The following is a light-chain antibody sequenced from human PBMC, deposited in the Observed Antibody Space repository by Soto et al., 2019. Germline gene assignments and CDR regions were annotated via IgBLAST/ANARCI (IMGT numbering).Light chain of an antibody. Sequence: EIVLTQSPGTLSWSAGERATLSCRASQSVSSNLAWYQQKPGQAPRLLVYGASTRATGIPARFSGSLYGTQFNLTISSLQSEDFAVYYCQQHNNWPLTFGGGTKVDIK. CDR2: GAS. V-gene: IGKV3-15*01. J-gene: IGKJ4*01. CDR3: QQHNNWPLT. CDR1: QSVSSN.